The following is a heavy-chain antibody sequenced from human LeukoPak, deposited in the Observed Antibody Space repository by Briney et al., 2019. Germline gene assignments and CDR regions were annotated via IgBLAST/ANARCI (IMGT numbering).Heavy chain of an antibody. CDR1: GFTFSSYG. J-gene: IGHJ4*02. CDR3: AATRITGTTVSDDY. CDR2: ISYDGSNK. Sequence: GGSLRLSCAASGFTFSSYGMHWVRQAPGKGLEWVAVISYDGSNKYYADSVKGRFTISRDNAKNSLYLQMNSLRAEDTAVYYCAATRITGTTVSDDYWGQGTLVTVSS. D-gene: IGHD1-7*01. V-gene: IGHV3-30*03.